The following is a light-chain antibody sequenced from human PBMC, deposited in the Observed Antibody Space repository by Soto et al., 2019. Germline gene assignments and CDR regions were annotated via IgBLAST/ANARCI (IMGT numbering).Light chain of an antibody. CDR3: QQYNNWPLT. J-gene: IGKJ4*01. Sequence: IVMSQSPATLSVPPGERATLSCRASQSVSSNLAWYQQKPGQAPRLLIYGASTRATGIPARFSGSGSGAGFTLTISSLQSEDFALYYCQQYNNWPLTFGGGTKVAIK. CDR1: QSVSSN. V-gene: IGKV3-15*01. CDR2: GAS.